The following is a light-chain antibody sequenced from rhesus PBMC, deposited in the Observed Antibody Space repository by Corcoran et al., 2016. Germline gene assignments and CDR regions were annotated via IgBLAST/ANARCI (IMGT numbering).Light chain of an antibody. CDR3: QQYNNWNS. CDR2: YAS. CDR1: QSVSSN. J-gene: IGKJ2*01. V-gene: IGKV3-35*01. Sequence: EIVMTQSPATLSLSPGERATLSCRASQSVSSNLAWYQQKPGQAPRLLIYYASNRATGIPDRFSGSGSGTDFTLTISSLEPEDVGVYYCQQYNNWNSFGQGTKVEIK.